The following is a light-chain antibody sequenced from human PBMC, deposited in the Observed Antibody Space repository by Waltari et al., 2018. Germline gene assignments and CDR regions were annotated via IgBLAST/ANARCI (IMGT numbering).Light chain of an antibody. Sequence: QSVLTQPPSVSGAPGHSVTISCTGSRSNIGAGYDVHWYQQLPGAAPKLLIYAFVNRPSGVPYRFYGAKSGTSASLAINGLQAEEEAIYYCQSYDSSMNAVFGGGTKVTVL. V-gene: IGLV1-40*01. CDR2: AFV. J-gene: IGLJ3*02. CDR3: QSYDSSMNAV. CDR1: RSNIGAGYD.